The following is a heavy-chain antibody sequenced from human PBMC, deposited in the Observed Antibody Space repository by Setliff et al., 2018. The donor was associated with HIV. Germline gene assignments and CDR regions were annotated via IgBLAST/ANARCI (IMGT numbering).Heavy chain of an antibody. J-gene: IGHJ4*02. Sequence: NPSETLSLTCTVSGGSVSSGDYYYNWIRQSPGKGLEWLGYISSSGSTLYTPSLKSRIAISVDTSKNQFSLKLYSVSAADTAFYYCARRTIFSYYFDFWGLGSRVTVS. CDR2: ISSSGST. CDR3: ARRTIFSYYFDF. CDR1: GGSVSSGDYY. V-gene: IGHV4-30-4*08.